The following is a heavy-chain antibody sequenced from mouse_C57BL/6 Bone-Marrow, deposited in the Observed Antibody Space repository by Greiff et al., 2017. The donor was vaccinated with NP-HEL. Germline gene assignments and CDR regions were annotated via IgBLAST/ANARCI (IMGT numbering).Heavy chain of an antibody. CDR3: THYYGSSDYYAMDY. Sequence: QVQLQQSDAELVKPGASVKISCKVSGYTFTDHTIHWMKQRPEQGLEWIGYIYPRDGSTKYNEKFKGKATITADTSSNTAYLQLSSLTSEDTAVYYCTHYYGSSDYYAMDYWGQGTSVTVSS. J-gene: IGHJ4*01. CDR2: IYPRDGST. D-gene: IGHD1-1*01. V-gene: IGHV1-78*01. CDR1: GYTFTDHT.